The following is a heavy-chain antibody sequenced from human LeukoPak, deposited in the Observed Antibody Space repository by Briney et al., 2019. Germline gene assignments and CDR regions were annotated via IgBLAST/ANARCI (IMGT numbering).Heavy chain of an antibody. CDR2: ISSSSSTI. D-gene: IGHD3-16*02. CDR1: GFTFSSYG. CDR3: ARDLLALGYYDYVWGSYRKGDYFDY. J-gene: IGHJ4*02. V-gene: IGHV3-48*01. Sequence: PGGSLRLSCAASGFTFSSYGMHWVRQAPGKGLERVSYISSSSSTIYYADSVKGRFTISRDNAKNSLYLQMNSLRAEDTAVYYCARDLLALGYYDYVWGSYRKGDYFDYWGQGTLVTVSS.